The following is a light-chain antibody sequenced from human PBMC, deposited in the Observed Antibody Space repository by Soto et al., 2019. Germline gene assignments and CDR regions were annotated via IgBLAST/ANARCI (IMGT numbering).Light chain of an antibody. CDR2: KAS. CDR1: QSISSW. CDR3: QQFHSYSRT. J-gene: IGKJ1*01. Sequence: DIQMTQSPSTLSASVGDRVIITCRASQSISSWLAWYQQKPGKAPKLLIYKASTLESGVPSRFSGSGSGTEFTLTISSLQPDDFATYFCQQFHSYSRTFGQGTKVEIK. V-gene: IGKV1-5*03.